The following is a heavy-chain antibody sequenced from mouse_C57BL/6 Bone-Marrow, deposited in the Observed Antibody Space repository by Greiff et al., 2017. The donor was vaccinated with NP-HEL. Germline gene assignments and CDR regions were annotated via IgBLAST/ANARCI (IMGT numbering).Heavy chain of an antibody. CDR2: LAPSDSYT. D-gene: IGHD1-1*01. J-gene: IGHJ1*03. CDR3: ARRITTVVAHWYFDV. CDR1: GYTFPSYW. Sequence: QVQLQQPGAELVMPGASVKLSCKASGYTFPSYWMHWVKPRPGQGLEWIGELAPSDSYTNYNQKFTGKSTLTVDKSSSTAYMQLSSLTSEDSAVYYCARRITTVVAHWYFDVWGTGTTVTVSS. V-gene: IGHV1-69*01.